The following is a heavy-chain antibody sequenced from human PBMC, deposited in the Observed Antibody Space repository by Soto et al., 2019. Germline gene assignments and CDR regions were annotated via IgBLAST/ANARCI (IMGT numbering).Heavy chain of an antibody. V-gene: IGHV1-3*01. CDR3: ARKDYYGAGIYYFDH. CDR2: INVANGDT. D-gene: IGHD3-10*01. CDR1: GYTFTAYP. Sequence: ASVKVSFKASGYTFTAYPMHWVRQAPGQRLEWMGWINVANGDTGYSQKFQGRVTVTRDTSASTVYMELSSLTSEDTAVYYCARKDYYGAGIYYFDHWGQGTLVTVSS. J-gene: IGHJ4*02.